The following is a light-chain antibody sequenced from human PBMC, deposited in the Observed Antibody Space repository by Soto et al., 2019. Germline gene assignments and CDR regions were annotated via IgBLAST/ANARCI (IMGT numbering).Light chain of an antibody. CDR3: QVWDGSSDHQV. V-gene: IGLV3-21*02. CDR2: DES. Sequence: SYELTQPTSVSVAPGQTARITCGGNNIGSKSVHWYQQKPGQAPVLVVYDESDRPSGIPERFSGSNSGNTATLTISRVEAGDEADYYSQVWDGSSDHQVFGGGTKLTVL. J-gene: IGLJ3*02. CDR1: NIGSKS.